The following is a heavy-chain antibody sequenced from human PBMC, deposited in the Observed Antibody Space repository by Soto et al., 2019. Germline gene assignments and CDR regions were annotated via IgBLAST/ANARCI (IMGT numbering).Heavy chain of an antibody. Sequence: ASVKVSCKASCYTFTSCGISWVRQAPGQGLEWMGWISVDDGDTNYAQNFQGRVTMSTDTSTSTAYMEMRSLRSDDTAVYYCARDQVAKWAPGSAMVNYYYGMDAWGQGTTVTVSS. CDR1: CYTFTSCG. D-gene: IGHD5-18*01. J-gene: IGHJ6*02. CDR2: ISVDDGDT. CDR3: ARDQVAKWAPGSAMVNYYYGMDA. V-gene: IGHV1-18*04.